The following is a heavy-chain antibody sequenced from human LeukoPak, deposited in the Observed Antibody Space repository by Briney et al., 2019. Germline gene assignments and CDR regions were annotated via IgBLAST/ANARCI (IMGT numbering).Heavy chain of an antibody. CDR2: ISNSGSTI. J-gene: IGHJ3*02. D-gene: IGHD3-22*01. CDR1: GFTFSNYS. Sequence: GGSLRLSCAASGFTFSNYSMNWVRQAPGKGLEWVSYISNSGSTIYYADSVKGRFTISRDNAKNSLYLQMNSLRAEDTAVYYCARDHHRRLYDSQARDTFDIWGQGTMVTVSP. V-gene: IGHV3-48*01. CDR3: ARDHHRRLYDSQARDTFDI.